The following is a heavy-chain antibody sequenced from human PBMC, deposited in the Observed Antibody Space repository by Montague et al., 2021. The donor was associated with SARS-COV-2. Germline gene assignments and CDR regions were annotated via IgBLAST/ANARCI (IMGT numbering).Heavy chain of an antibody. V-gene: IGHV4-39*01. Sequence: SETLSLTCTVSGGSISSSSYFWGWIRQPPGKGLEWIGSIYYSGSTYYNPSLKSRVTISVDTSKNQFSLKLSSVTAADTAVYYSARAFIAAAGTTSLDYWGQGTLVTVSS. J-gene: IGHJ4*02. CDR3: ARAFIAAAGTTSLDY. CDR2: IYYSGST. CDR1: GGSISSSSYF. D-gene: IGHD6-13*01.